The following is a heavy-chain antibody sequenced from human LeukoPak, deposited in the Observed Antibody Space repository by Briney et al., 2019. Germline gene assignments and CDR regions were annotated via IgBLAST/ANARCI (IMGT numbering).Heavy chain of an antibody. CDR1: GFTFSNYA. CDR2: IRGSGDTT. D-gene: IGHD2-15*01. Sequence: GGSLRLSRAASGFTFSNYAMSWVRQAPGKGLEWVSNIRGSGDTTFYAESVKGRFIISRDNSKDTLFLQMNSLRAEDTAVYYCAKGAVVLTALSSFDYWGQGTLVTVSS. CDR3: AKGAVVLTALSSFDY. V-gene: IGHV3-23*01. J-gene: IGHJ4*02.